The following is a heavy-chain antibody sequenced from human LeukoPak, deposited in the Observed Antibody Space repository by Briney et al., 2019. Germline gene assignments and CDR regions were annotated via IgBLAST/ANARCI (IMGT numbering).Heavy chain of an antibody. D-gene: IGHD6-6*01. V-gene: IGHV4-34*01. CDR3: ARMSIAARPAEEYYYYGMDV. CDR1: GGSFSGYY. CDR2: INHSGST. J-gene: IGHJ6*02. Sequence: PSETLSLTCAVYGGSFSGYYWSWIRQPPGKGLEWIGEINHSGSTNYNPSLKSRVTISVDTSKNQFSLKLSSVTAADTAVYYCARMSIAARPAEEYYYYGMDVWGQGTTVTVSS.